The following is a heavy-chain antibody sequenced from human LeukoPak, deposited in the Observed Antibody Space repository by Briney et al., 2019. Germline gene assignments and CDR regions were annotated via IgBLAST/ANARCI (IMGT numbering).Heavy chain of an antibody. CDR3: ARDPGSSSWVPRYYYMDV. Sequence: TSSETLSLTCTVSGGSISSYYWSWIRQPPGKGLEWIGYIYYSGSTNYNPSLKSRVTISVGTSKNQFSLKLSSVTAADTAVYYCARDPGSSSWVPRYYYMDVWGKGPRSPSP. V-gene: IGHV4-59*01. J-gene: IGHJ6*03. D-gene: IGHD6-13*01. CDR2: IYYSGST. CDR1: GGSISSYY.